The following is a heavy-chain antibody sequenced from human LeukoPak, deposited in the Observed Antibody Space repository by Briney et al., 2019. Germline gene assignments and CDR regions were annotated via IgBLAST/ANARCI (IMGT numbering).Heavy chain of an antibody. V-gene: IGHV4-59*01. CDR3: ARDYYDSSGYPYGMDV. D-gene: IGHD3-22*01. CDR2: IYYSGST. CDR1: GGSISSYY. Sequence: SETLSLTCTVSGGSISSYYWSWIRQPPGKGLEWIGYIYYSGSTNYNPSLKSRVTISVDTSKNQFSLKLSSVTAADTAVYYCARDYYDSSGYPYGMDVWGQGTTVTVSS. J-gene: IGHJ6*02.